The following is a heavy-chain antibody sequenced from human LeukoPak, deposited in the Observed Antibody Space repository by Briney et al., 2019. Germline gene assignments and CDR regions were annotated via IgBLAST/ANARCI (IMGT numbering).Heavy chain of an antibody. CDR3: ARDFRDCSSTSCYSYGMDV. CDR1: GYTFTGYY. J-gene: IGHJ6*02. CDR2: INPNSGGT. V-gene: IGHV1-2*02. Sequence: ASVNVSCKASGYTFTGYYMHWVRQAPGQGREWMGWINPNSGGTNYAQKFQGRVTMTRDTSISTAYMELSRLRSDDTAVYYCARDFRDCSSTSCYSYGMDVWGQGTTVTVSS. D-gene: IGHD2-2*01.